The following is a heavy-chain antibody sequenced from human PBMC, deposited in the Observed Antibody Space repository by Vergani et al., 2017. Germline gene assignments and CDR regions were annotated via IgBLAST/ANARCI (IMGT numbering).Heavy chain of an antibody. V-gene: IGHV3-53*01. CDR1: GFTVSSNY. J-gene: IGHJ6*03. Sequence: EVQLLESGGGLIQPGGSLRLSCAASGFTVSSNYMSWVRQAPGKGLEWVSVIYSGGSTYYADSVKGRFTISRDNSKNTLYLQMNSLRAEDTAVYYCARVGYCSSTSCWAYYYYYMDVWGKGTTVTVSS. D-gene: IGHD2-2*01. CDR3: ARVGYCSSTSCWAYYYYYMDV. CDR2: IYSGGST.